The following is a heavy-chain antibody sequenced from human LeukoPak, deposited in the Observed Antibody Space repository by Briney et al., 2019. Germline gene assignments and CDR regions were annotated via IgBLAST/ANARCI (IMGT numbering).Heavy chain of an antibody. CDR2: IYYTGST. CDR3: ARRLGSHFDY. D-gene: IGHD3-10*01. J-gene: IGHJ4*02. V-gene: IGHV4-59*08. Sequence: SETLSLTCTVSGGSSSSYYWNWIRQPPGKGLEWIGYIYYTGSTNYNPSLKSRATISLDTSKSQFSLKLSSVTAADTAVYYCARRLGSHFDYWGQGTLVTVSS. CDR1: GGSSSSYY.